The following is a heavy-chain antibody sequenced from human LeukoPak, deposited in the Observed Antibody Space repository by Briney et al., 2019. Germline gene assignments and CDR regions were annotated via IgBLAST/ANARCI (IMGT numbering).Heavy chain of an antibody. J-gene: IGHJ6*03. CDR2: ITSSRGDI. V-gene: IGHV3-21*01. Sequence: GGSLRLSCAASGFDFSGYTMTWVRQAPGRGLEWLSAITSSRGDIYYADSAKGRFTISRDNAKNSLYLQINSLRAEDTAVYYCTRVNGDSVDADYYYYMDVWGKGTTVTVS. CDR1: GFDFSGYT. CDR3: TRVNGDSVDADYYYYMDV. D-gene: IGHD2-21*02.